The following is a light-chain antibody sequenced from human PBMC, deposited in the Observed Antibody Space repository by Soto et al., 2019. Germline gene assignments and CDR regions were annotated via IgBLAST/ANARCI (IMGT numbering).Light chain of an antibody. Sequence: QSALTQPASVSGSPGQSITISCTGTSSDVGGYDYVSWYQQHPGKVPKLMIFEVFRRPSGISNRFSGSKSGNTASLTISGPQAEDEADYYCETWDSNTVIFGGGTKVTVL. CDR3: ETWDSNTVI. J-gene: IGLJ2*01. V-gene: IGLV2-14*01. CDR1: SSDVGGYDY. CDR2: EVF.